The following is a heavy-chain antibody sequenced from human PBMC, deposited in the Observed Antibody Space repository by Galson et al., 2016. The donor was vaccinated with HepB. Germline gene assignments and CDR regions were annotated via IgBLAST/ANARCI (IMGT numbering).Heavy chain of an antibody. CDR3: ARELVRSAFDL. CDR2: ISSSVSTI. J-gene: IGHJ3*01. V-gene: IGHV3-48*02. D-gene: IGHD6-6*01. Sequence: SLRLSCAGSGFTFSRSGLNWVRQAPGKGLQWISYISSSVSTIYYADSVMGRFTISRDHAKNSVYLQMHSLRDDDTAVYYCARELVRSAFDLWGQGTMVTVSS. CDR1: GFTFSRSG.